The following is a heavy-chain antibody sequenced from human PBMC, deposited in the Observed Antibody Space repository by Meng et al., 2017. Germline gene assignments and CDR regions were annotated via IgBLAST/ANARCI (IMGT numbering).Heavy chain of an antibody. D-gene: IGHD6-13*01. CDR1: GGTFSSYA. CDR2: IIPIFGTA. V-gene: IGHV1-69*01. Sequence: GPLGQLGAEVQWPGSSVKVSGKASGGTFSSYAISWVRQAPGQGLEWMGGIIPIFGTANYAQKFQGRVTITADESTSTAYMELSSLRSEDTAVYYCARRLSSSWGPYFDYWGQGTLVTVSS. J-gene: IGHJ4*02. CDR3: ARRLSSSWGPYFDY.